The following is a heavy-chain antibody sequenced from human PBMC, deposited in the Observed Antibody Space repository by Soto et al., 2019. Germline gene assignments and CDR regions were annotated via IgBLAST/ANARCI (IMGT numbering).Heavy chain of an antibody. CDR2: ISGNGGTT. D-gene: IGHD6-13*01. J-gene: IGHJ5*02. Sequence: GGSLRLSCAASGFIFANYAMSWVRQAPGKGLEWVSTISGNGGTTYYADSVKGRFTVSRDNSKNTLYLQMNSLRGEDTAVYYCARHPERIAQIGWFDPWGQGTLVTVSS. CDR3: ARHPERIAQIGWFDP. V-gene: IGHV3-23*01. CDR1: GFIFANYA.